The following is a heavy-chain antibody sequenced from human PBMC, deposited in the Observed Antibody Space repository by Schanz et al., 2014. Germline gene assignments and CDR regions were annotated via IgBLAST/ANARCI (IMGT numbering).Heavy chain of an antibody. CDR1: GFTFSTST. CDR2: VSRSTPDI. CDR3: AKGRFGELSAFDI. V-gene: IGHV3-48*01. D-gene: IGHD3-10*01. J-gene: IGHJ3*02. Sequence: EVQLVESGGGLVQPGGSLRLSCAASGFTFSTSTMHWVRQAPGKGLEWVSYVSRSTPDIYYADSVKGRFTMSRDNAKNSVFLQMNSLRAEDTAVYYCAKGRFGELSAFDIWGQGTMVTVSS.